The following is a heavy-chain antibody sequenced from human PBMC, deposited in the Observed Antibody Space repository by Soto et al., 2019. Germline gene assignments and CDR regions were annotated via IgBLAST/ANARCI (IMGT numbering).Heavy chain of an antibody. D-gene: IGHD6-6*01. Sequence: TSETLSLTCAVYGGSFSGYYWSWIRQPPGKGLEWIGEINHSGSTNYNPSLKSRVTISVDTSKNQFSLKLSSVTAADTAVYYCARTEYSYYYGMDVWGQGTTVTVSS. CDR2: INHSGST. CDR1: GGSFSGYY. CDR3: ARTEYSYYYGMDV. J-gene: IGHJ6*02. V-gene: IGHV4-34*01.